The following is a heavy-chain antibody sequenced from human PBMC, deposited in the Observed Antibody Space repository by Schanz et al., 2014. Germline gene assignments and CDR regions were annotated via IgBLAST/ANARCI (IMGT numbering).Heavy chain of an antibody. D-gene: IGHD1-26*01. Sequence: EVHLLESGGGLVPPGGSLRLSCAASGFNFSDYAMCWVRQAPGKGLEWVSAISSGGGSTYYADSVKGRFTISRDNSKNTLYLQMKSLRADDTAVYYCARNRGSGGQNWYFDLWGRGTLVTVSS. CDR2: ISSGGGST. J-gene: IGHJ2*01. V-gene: IGHV3-23*01. CDR1: GFNFSDYA. CDR3: ARNRGSGGQNWYFDL.